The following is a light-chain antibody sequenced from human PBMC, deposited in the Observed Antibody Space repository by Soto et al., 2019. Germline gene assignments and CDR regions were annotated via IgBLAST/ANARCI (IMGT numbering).Light chain of an antibody. CDR1: QSISTY. CDR3: QQSYSTPYT. CDR2: AAS. Sequence: DIQVTQSPSSLSASVGDRVTISCRASQSISTYLNWYQHKPGKAPKLLIHAASSLRSGVPSRFSGSGSGTDVTLTISSLQPEDFATYYCQQSYSTPYTFGQGTKLEIK. V-gene: IGKV1-39*01. J-gene: IGKJ2*01.